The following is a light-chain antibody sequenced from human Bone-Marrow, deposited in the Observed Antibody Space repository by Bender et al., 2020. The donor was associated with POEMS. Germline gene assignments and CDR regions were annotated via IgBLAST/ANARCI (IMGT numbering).Light chain of an antibody. CDR2: SSH. CDR3: GTWDSSLRAVV. J-gene: IGLJ2*01. V-gene: IGLV1-44*01. Sequence: QSVLTQPPSASWTPGQRVTISCSGGSSNIGAHAVNWYQHLPGTAPKLLIYSSHRRPSEVPDRFSGSKSGTSATLGITGLQTGDEADYYCGTWDSSLRAVVFGGGTKLTVL. CDR1: SSNIGAHA.